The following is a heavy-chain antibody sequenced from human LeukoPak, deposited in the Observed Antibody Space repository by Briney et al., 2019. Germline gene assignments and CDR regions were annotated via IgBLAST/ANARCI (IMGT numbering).Heavy chain of an antibody. V-gene: IGHV4-39*01. CDR3: ARRPYTSGWYYYFAY. D-gene: IGHD6-19*01. J-gene: IGHJ4*02. CDR1: GGSISSSSYY. Sequence: SETLSLTCTVSGGSISSSSYYWGWIRQPPGQGLEWIGSIYYSGSTYYNPSLKSRVTISVDTSKNQCSLRLSSVTAADTAAYYCARRPYTSGWYYYFAYWGQGTLVTVSS. CDR2: IYYSGST.